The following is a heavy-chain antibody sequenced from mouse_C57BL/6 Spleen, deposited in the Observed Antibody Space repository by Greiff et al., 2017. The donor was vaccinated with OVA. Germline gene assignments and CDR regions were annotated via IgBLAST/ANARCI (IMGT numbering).Heavy chain of an antibody. V-gene: IGHV1-15*01. D-gene: IGHD1-1*01. CDR3: TGTTVVEGFEV. Sequence: QVLLQQSGAELVRPGASVTLSCTASGYTFTDYEMPWVQQTPVHGLEWIGAIDPETGGTAYNQKFQGKAILTADKSSSTAYMELRSLTSEDSAVYYCTGTTVVEGFEVWGTGTTVTVSS. CDR1: GYTFTDYE. CDR2: IDPETGGT. J-gene: IGHJ1*03.